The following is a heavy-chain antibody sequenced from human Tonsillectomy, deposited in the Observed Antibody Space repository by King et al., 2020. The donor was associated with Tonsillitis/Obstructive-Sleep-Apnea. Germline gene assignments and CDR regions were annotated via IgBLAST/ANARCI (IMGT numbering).Heavy chain of an antibody. D-gene: IGHD3-9*01. V-gene: IGHV3-23*04. Sequence: VQLVESGGGLVQPGGSLRLSCAASGFTFSNYAMSWVRQAPGRGLEWVSATIGSGGSTFYADSVKGRFSISRDNSKNTLYLQMNSLRAEDTAVYYCARGWMTGHDLDYWGQGTLVTVSS. CDR2: TIGSGGST. CDR1: GFTFSNYA. J-gene: IGHJ4*02. CDR3: ARGWMTGHDLDY.